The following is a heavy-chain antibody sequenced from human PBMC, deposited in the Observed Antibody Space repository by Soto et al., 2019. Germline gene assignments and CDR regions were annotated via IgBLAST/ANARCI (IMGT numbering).Heavy chain of an antibody. V-gene: IGHV1-69*13. CDR1: GGTFSSYA. CDR3: ARDRGYCSGGSCYGMDV. Sequence: ASVKVSCKASGGTFSSYAISWVRQAPGQGLEWMGGIIPIFGTANYAQKFQGRVTITADESTSTAYMELSSLRSEDTAVYYCARDRGYCSGGSCYGMDVWGQGTTVTVSS. D-gene: IGHD2-15*01. J-gene: IGHJ6*02. CDR2: IIPIFGTA.